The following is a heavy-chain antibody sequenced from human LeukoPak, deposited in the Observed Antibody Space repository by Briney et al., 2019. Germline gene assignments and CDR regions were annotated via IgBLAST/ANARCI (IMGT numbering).Heavy chain of an antibody. CDR2: ISGSGGST. CDR3: AKDSIYSSGWYDIGIFDY. J-gene: IGHJ4*02. V-gene: IGHV3-23*01. Sequence: GGSLRLSCAVSGFTLSTYGMSWVRQAPGKGQEWVSAISGSGGSTHYADSVKDRFTISRDNSKNTLYLQMNSLRAEDTAVYYCAKDSIYSSGWYDIGIFDYWGQGTLVTVSS. CDR1: GFTLSTYG. D-gene: IGHD6-19*01.